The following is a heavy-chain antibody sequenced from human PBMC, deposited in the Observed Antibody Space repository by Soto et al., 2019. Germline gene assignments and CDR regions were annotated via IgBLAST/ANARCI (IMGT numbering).Heavy chain of an antibody. CDR3: ARDSMAAPGAYYED. J-gene: IGHJ4*02. V-gene: IGHV1-3*01. CDR1: GYTFTSYA. D-gene: IGHD6-13*01. CDR2: INVGNGET. Sequence: QVRLVQSGAEVKEPGASVSLSCKTSGYTFTSYAIHWVRQAPGQRLEWIGWINVGNGETRYSERLQGRVTINRDTSATTAYMDLRSLRSEDTAMYYCARDSMAAPGAYYEDWGQGTLVTVSS.